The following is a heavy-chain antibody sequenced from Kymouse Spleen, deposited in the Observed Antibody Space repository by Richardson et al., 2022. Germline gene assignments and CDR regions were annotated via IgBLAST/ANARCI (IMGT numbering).Heavy chain of an antibody. CDR1: GGSFSGYY. J-gene: IGHJ4*02. D-gene: IGHD1-26*01. CDR3: ARVPSGSYYGY. V-gene: IGHV4-34*01. Sequence: QVQLQQWGAGLLKPSETLSLTCAVYGGSFSGYYWSWIRQPPGKGLEWIGEINHSGSTNYNPSLKSRVTISVDTSKNQFSLKLSSVTAADTAVYYCARVPSGSYYGYWGQGTLVTVSS. CDR2: INHSGST.